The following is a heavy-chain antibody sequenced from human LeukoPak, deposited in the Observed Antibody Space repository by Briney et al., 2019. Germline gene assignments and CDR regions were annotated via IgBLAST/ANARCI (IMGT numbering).Heavy chain of an antibody. V-gene: IGHV1-18*01. D-gene: IGHD3-22*01. J-gene: IGHJ4*02. CDR3: ARGPGEGGSSGYYYGKPEDPAEYYFDY. Sequence: ASVKVSCKASGYTFNSYGISWVRQAPGQGLEWMGWISGYNGNTNYAQKLQGRVTMTRDMSTSTVYMELSSLRSEDTAVYYCARGPGEGGSSGYYYGKPEDPAEYYFDYWGQGTLVTVSS. CDR2: ISGYNGNT. CDR1: GYTFNSYG.